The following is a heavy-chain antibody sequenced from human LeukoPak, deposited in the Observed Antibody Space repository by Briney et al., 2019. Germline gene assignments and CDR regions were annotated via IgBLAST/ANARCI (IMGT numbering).Heavy chain of an antibody. D-gene: IGHD4-17*01. V-gene: IGHV1-46*01. CDR3: ARDLNGDSISDSLGY. CDR2: INPSGGST. Sequence: ASVKISCKASGYTFTSYYMHWVRQAPGQGLEWMGIINPSGGSTSYAQKFQGRVTMTRDTSTSTVYMELSSLRSEDTAVYYCARDLNGDSISDSLGYWGQGTLVTVSS. J-gene: IGHJ4*02. CDR1: GYTFTSYY.